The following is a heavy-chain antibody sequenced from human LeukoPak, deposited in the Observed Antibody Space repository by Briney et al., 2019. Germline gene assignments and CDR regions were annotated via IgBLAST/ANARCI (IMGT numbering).Heavy chain of an antibody. CDR3: ARDLGRELPLDY. Sequence: PGGSLRLSCAASGFTVSSNYMSWVRQAPGKGLEWVSVIYSGGSTYYADSVKGRFTITRDNSKNTLYLQMNSLRAEDTAVYYCARDLGRELPLDYWGQGTLVTVSS. V-gene: IGHV3-66*01. D-gene: IGHD1-26*01. CDR2: IYSGGST. J-gene: IGHJ4*02. CDR1: GFTVSSNY.